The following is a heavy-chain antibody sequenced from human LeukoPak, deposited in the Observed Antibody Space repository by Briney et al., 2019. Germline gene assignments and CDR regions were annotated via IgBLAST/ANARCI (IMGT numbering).Heavy chain of an antibody. J-gene: IGHJ5*01. D-gene: IGHD3-10*01. CDR2: IYHSGST. Sequence: SETLSLTCAVSGGSISSGGYSWSWIRQPPGKGLEWIGYIYHSGSTYYNPSLKSRVTISVDTSKNQFSLKLAFVTAADTAVYYCARIPPPGATAYGVVDSWGRGTLVTVSS. V-gene: IGHV4-30-2*01. CDR1: GGSISSGGYS. CDR3: ARIPPPGATAYGVVDS.